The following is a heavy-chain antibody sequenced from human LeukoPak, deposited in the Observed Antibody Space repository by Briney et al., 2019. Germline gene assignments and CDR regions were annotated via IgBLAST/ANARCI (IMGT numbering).Heavy chain of an antibody. Sequence: ASVKVSCKASGYTFTDYYMHWVRQAPGQGLEWMGWINPNSGATDYAQNFQGRVTLTRDTSISTAYMELSSLRSDDTAIYYCARDRGTGLFFDYWGQGTLVTVSS. CDR2: INPNSGAT. CDR1: GYTFTDYY. V-gene: IGHV1-2*02. J-gene: IGHJ4*02. CDR3: ARDRGTGLFFDY. D-gene: IGHD1-1*01.